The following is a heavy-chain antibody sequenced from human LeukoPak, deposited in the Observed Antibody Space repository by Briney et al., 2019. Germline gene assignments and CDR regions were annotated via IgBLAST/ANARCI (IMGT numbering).Heavy chain of an antibody. D-gene: IGHD3-16*02. V-gene: IGHV4-34*01. CDR3: ARGRVWGSYRQTFDY. CDR2: INHSGST. J-gene: IGHJ4*02. Sequence: SETLSLTCAVYGGSFSGYYWSWIRQPPGKGLEWIGEINHSGSTNYNPSLKSRVTISVDTSKNQFSLKLSSVTAADTAVYYCARGRVWGSYRQTFDYWGQGTLVTVSS. CDR1: GGSFSGYY.